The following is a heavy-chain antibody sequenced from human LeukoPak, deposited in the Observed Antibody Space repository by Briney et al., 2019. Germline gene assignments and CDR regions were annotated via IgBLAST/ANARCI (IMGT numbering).Heavy chain of an antibody. V-gene: IGHV3-53*01. J-gene: IGHJ4*02. D-gene: IGHD2-2*02. Sequence: GGSLRLSCAASGFTFSDYYMSWVRQAPGKGLEWVSVIYSGGSTYYADSVKGRFTISRDNSKNTLYLQMNSLRAEDTDVYYCASATPEGRRRVGYFDYWGQGTLVTVSS. CDR2: IYSGGST. CDR3: ASATPEGRRRVGYFDY. CDR1: GFTFSDYY.